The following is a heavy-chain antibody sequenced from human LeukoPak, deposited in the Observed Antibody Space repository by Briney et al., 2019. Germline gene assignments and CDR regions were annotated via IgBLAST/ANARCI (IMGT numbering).Heavy chain of an antibody. J-gene: IGHJ4*02. V-gene: IGHV4-34*01. Sequence: PSETLSLTCAVYGGSFSGYYWSWIRQPPGKGLEWIGEINHSGSTNYNPSLKSRVTISVDTSKNQFSLKLSSVTAADTAVYYCASGGVTMARGVIRNFDYWGQGTLVTVTS. D-gene: IGHD3-10*01. CDR2: INHSGST. CDR3: ASGGVTMARGVIRNFDY. CDR1: GGSFSGYY.